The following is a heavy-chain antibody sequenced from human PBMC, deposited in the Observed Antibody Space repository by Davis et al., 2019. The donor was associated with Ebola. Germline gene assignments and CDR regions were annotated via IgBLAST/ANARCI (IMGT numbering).Heavy chain of an antibody. Sequence: SVKVSCKASGGTFSSYAISWVRQAPGQGLEWMGGIIPILGIANYAQKFQGRVTITADESTSTAYMELSSLRSEDTAVYYCAREEGITGTTPSFDYWGQGTLVTVSS. J-gene: IGHJ4*02. CDR1: GGTFSSYA. V-gene: IGHV1-69*10. CDR3: AREEGITGTTPSFDY. CDR2: IIPILGIA. D-gene: IGHD1-7*01.